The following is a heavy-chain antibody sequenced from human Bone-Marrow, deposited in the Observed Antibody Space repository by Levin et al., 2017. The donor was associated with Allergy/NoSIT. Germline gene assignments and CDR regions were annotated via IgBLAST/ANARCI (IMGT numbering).Heavy chain of an antibody. CDR3: ATPPREDYDSSGYYFFES. V-gene: IGHV4-39*01. CDR2: IYYSGST. D-gene: IGHD3-22*01. Sequence: SETLSLTCTVSGGSISSANYYWGWIRQSPGKGLEWIGSIYYSGSTYYNPSLKSRVTISVDTSNNQFSLNLSSVTAADTTVYYCATPPREDYDSSGYYFFESWGQGNLVTVSS. J-gene: IGHJ4*02. CDR1: GGSISSANYY.